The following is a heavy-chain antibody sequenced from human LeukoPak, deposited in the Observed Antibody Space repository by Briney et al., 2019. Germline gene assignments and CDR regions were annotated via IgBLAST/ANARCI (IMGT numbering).Heavy chain of an antibody. V-gene: IGHV5-51*01. J-gene: IGHJ3*02. CDR1: GYSFTSYW. CDR2: IYPGDSDT. D-gene: IGHD5-18*01. CDR3: ERQVDTAFDI. Sequence: GEPLKISCKGSGYSFTSYWIGWVRQMPGKGLEWMGIIYPGDSDTSYSTSFKAQVTIPADKSISTAYLQWSSLKASDTAMYYCERQVDTAFDIWGQGTMVTVSS.